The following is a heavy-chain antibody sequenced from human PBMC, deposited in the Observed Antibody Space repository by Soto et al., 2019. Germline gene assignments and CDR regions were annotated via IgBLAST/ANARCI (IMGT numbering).Heavy chain of an antibody. J-gene: IGHJ2*01. Sequence: QVQLQESGPGLVKPSGTLSLTCAVSGGSISSSNWWSWVRQPPGKGLEWIGEIYHSGSTNYNPSLKSRVTISVAKSKNQFSLKLSSVTAADTAVYYCARVSAVAGKAWYFDLWGRGTLVTVSS. CDR3: ARVSAVAGKAWYFDL. CDR2: IYHSGST. V-gene: IGHV4-4*02. D-gene: IGHD6-19*01. CDR1: GGSISSSNW.